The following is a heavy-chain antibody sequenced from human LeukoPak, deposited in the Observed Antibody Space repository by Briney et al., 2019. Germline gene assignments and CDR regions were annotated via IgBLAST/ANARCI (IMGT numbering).Heavy chain of an antibody. CDR3: AGGWLLQPRYFDL. CDR2: IYSGGST. CDR1: GFTASSNY. Sequence: GGSLRLSCAASGFTASSNYMSWVRQAPGKGLEWVSVIYSGGSTYYAGSVKGRFTISRDNSKNTLYLQMNSLRAEDTAVYYCAGGWLLQPRYFDLWGRGTLVTVSS. V-gene: IGHV3-53*01. J-gene: IGHJ2*01. D-gene: IGHD5-24*01.